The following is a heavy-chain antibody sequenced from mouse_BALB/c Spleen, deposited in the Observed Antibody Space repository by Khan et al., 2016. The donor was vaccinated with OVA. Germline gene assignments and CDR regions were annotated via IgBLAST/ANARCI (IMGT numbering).Heavy chain of an antibody. CDR3: VRDGAYHRNDGWFAY. CDR1: GYTFTSYT. J-gene: IGHJ3*01. D-gene: IGHD2-14*01. V-gene: IGHV1-4*01. CDR2: INPSNGYT. Sequence: QVRLQQSGAELARPGASVKMSCKASGYTFTSYTIHWIKERPGQGLEWIGYINPSNGYTNYNQKFKDKATLTTDTSSTTAYLQLSSLTSDDAAVYNSVRDGAYHRNDGWFAYWGQGTLVTVSA.